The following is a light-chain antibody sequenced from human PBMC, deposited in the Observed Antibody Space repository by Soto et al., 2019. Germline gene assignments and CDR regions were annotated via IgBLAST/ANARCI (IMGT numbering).Light chain of an antibody. Sequence: DIQMTQSPSTLSASVGDRVTITCRASQSINIWLAWYQQKPGKAPKVLIYDASSLKSGVPSRFSGSGSGTEFTLTISSLQPDDFVTYYCQQYKSYSWTVGQGTKVDSK. V-gene: IGKV1-5*01. CDR2: DAS. CDR3: QQYKSYSWT. J-gene: IGKJ1*01. CDR1: QSINIW.